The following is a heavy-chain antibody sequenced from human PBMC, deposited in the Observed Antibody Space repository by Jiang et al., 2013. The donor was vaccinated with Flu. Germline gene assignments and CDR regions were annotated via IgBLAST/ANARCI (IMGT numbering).Heavy chain of an antibody. D-gene: IGHD6-19*01. V-gene: IGHV4-31*02. CDR2: IYYSGST. CDR3: ARDTVAGIDY. Sequence: SGGYYWSWIRQHPGKGLEWIGYIYYSGSTYYNPSLKSRVTISVDTSKNQFSLKLSSVTAADTAVYYCARDTVAGIDYWGQGTLVTVSS. J-gene: IGHJ4*02. CDR1: SGGYY.